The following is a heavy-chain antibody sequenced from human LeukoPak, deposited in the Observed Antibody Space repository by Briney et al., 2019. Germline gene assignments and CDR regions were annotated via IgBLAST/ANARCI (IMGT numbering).Heavy chain of an antibody. J-gene: IGHJ4*02. Sequence: PSETLSLTCAVSGYSISSGYYWSWIRQPPGKGLEWIGYIYYSGSTNYNPSLKSRVTISVDTSKNQFSLKLSSVTAADTAVYYCAREGSIAARPFDYWGQGTLVTVSS. CDR2: IYYSGST. D-gene: IGHD6-6*01. V-gene: IGHV4-61*01. CDR1: GYSISSGYY. CDR3: AREGSIAARPFDY.